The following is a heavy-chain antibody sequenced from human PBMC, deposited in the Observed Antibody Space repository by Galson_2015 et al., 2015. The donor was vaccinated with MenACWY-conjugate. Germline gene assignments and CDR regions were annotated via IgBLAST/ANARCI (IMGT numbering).Heavy chain of an antibody. CDR2: INAGDGRT. CDR3: ARDLTSATDFDY. CDR1: GYSFNDFV. Sequence: SVKVSCKASGYSFNDFVIHWVRQAPGKGLEWMGWINAGDGRTKYSQKFQDRVTIVRDTSARTTYMELSSLNFEDTAIYFCARDLTSATDFDYWGQGTQVTVSP. V-gene: IGHV1-3*01. D-gene: IGHD4-17*01. J-gene: IGHJ4*02.